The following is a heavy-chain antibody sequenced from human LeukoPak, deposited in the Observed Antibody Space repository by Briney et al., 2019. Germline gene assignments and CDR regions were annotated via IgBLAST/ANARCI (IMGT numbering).Heavy chain of an antibody. Sequence: GGSLRLSCAASGFTFSDYYMSWIRQAPGKGLEWVSYISSSGSTIYYADSVKGRSTISRDNAKNSLYLQMNSLRAEDTAVYYCARTRRGYSGYDSRIYWGQGTLVTVSS. CDR1: GFTFSDYY. V-gene: IGHV3-11*01. CDR3: ARTRRGYSGYDSRIY. J-gene: IGHJ4*02. D-gene: IGHD5-12*01. CDR2: ISSSGSTI.